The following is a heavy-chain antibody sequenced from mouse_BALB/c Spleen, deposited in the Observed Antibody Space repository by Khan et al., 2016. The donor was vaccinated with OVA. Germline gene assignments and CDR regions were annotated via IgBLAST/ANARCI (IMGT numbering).Heavy chain of an antibody. CDR3: ARTDYYGSSYYFDY. Sequence: VQLQQSGPELVKPGASVKVSCKASGYSFTDYNMFWVKQSHGKSLEWIGYIDPYNGGTSYNQKFKGKATLTVDKSSSTAFMNLNSLTSEESAVFYCARTDYYGSSYYFDYWGQGTTLTVSS. J-gene: IGHJ2*01. CDR2: IDPYNGGT. V-gene: IGHV1S135*01. D-gene: IGHD1-1*01. CDR1: GYSFTDYN.